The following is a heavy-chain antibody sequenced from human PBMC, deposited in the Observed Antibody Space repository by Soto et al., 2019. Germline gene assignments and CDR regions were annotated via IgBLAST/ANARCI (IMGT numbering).Heavy chain of an antibody. V-gene: IGHV3-30*18. Sequence: LRLSCAASGFTFSSYGMHWVRQAPGKGLEWVAVISYDGSNKYYADSVKGRFTISRDNSKNTLYLQMNSLRAEDTAVYYCAKDMAAVKYNYYYGMHVCGQGTTVTVSS. CDR1: GFTFSSYG. D-gene: IGHD6-13*01. J-gene: IGHJ6*02. CDR2: ISYDGSNK. CDR3: AKDMAAVKYNYYYGMHV.